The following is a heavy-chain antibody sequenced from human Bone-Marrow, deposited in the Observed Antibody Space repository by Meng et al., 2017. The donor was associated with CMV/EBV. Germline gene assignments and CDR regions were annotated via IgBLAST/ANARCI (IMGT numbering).Heavy chain of an antibody. V-gene: IGHV1-2*02. CDR2: INPTSGGT. CDR3: ARDLKRGYSYGLVY. D-gene: IGHD5-18*01. J-gene: IGHJ4*02. CDR1: GYTFIGYY. Sequence: ASGYTFIGYYMHWVRPAPGQGLEWMGWINPTSGGTSYAQKFQGRVTMTRDTSISTAYMELSRLRSDDTAVYYCARDLKRGYSYGLVYWGQGTLVTVSS.